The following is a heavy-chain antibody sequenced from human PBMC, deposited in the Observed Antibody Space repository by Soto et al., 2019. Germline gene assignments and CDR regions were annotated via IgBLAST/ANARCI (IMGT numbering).Heavy chain of an antibody. CDR3: ARDGYYDFWSGYYTDY. CDR1: GYTFTGYY. V-gene: IGHV1-2*02. J-gene: IGHJ4*02. CDR2: INPNSGGT. D-gene: IGHD3-3*01. Sequence: VASVKVSCKASGYTFTGYYMHWVRQAPGQGLEWMGWINPNSGGTNYAQKFQGRVTMTRDTSISTAYMELSRLRSDDTAVYYCARDGYYDFWSGYYTDYWGQGTLVTVSS.